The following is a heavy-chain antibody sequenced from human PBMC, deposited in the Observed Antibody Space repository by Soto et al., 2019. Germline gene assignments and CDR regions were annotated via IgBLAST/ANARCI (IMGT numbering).Heavy chain of an antibody. CDR1: GYTFTGYA. J-gene: IGHJ4*02. Sequence: QVQLVQTGAEVKKPGASVKLSCKASGYTFTGYAIHWVRQAPGQRLEWMGWINVGKGSTGYSQKFQHRITITRDTSAGTAYMELTSMRSEDTAMYYCAREASITGDSWYAYWGQGTLVTV. V-gene: IGHV1-3*01. CDR2: INVGKGST. CDR3: AREASITGDSWYAY. D-gene: IGHD2-15*01.